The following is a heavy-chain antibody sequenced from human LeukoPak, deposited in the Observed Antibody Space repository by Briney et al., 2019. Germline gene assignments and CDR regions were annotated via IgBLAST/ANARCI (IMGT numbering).Heavy chain of an antibody. D-gene: IGHD3-10*01. CDR3: ARNMVRGVPTFDY. V-gene: IGHV3-48*03. Sequence: GGSLRLSCAASGFTFSSYEMNWVRQAPGKGLEWVSYISSSGSNIYYADSVKGRFTISRDNAKTSLYLQMNSLRAEDTAVYYCARNMVRGVPTFDYWGQGTLVTVSS. CDR1: GFTFSSYE. J-gene: IGHJ4*02. CDR2: ISSSGSNI.